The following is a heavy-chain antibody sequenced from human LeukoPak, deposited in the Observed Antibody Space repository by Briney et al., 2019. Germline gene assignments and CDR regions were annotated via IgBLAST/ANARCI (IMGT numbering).Heavy chain of an antibody. CDR1: GGSFSGYY. CDR3: ARLHRVRGVIIFGVNKVYWFDP. J-gene: IGHJ5*02. Sequence: SETLSLTCAVYGGSFSGYYWSWICQPPGKGLEWIGEINHSGSTNYNPSLKSRVTISVDTSKNQFSLKLSSVTAADTAVYYCARLHRVRGVIIFGVNKVYWFDPWGQGTLVTVSS. D-gene: IGHD3-10*01. V-gene: IGHV4-34*01. CDR2: INHSGST.